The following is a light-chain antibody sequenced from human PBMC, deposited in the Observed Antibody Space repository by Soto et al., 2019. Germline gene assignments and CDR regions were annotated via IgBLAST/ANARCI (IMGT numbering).Light chain of an antibody. CDR1: QDITSG. CDR3: LQDYNYPLT. Sequence: ASVGDRVTITCRASQDITSGLAWYQQRPGRAPKLLIYGASSLQSGVPSRFSGSGSGTDFTLTISSLQPEDFATYYCLQDYNYPLTFGGGTKVDI. V-gene: IGKV1-6*01. J-gene: IGKJ4*01. CDR2: GAS.